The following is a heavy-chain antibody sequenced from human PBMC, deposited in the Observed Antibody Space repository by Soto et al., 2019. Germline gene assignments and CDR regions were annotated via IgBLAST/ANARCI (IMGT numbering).Heavy chain of an antibody. D-gene: IGHD3-10*01. CDR1: GFTFSAYY. V-gene: IGHV3-11*01. Sequence: PGGSLRLSCAAPGFTFSAYYMSWIRQAPGKGLEWVSYISSSGTTIYYAGSVKGRFTISRDNARNSLYLQVNSLRAEDTAVYYCARAERGYYPYYWGQGTLVTVSS. CDR3: ARAERGYYPYY. CDR2: ISSSGTTI. J-gene: IGHJ4*02.